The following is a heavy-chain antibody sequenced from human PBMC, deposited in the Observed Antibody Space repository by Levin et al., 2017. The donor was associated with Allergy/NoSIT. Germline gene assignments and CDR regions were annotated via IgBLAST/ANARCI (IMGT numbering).Heavy chain of an antibody. CDR2: ISYEGSHQ. CDR1: GFAFGSST. Sequence: GGSLRLSCAASGFAFGSSTMHWVRQAPGKGLDWVALISYEGSHQFYADSVKGRFTISRDNSNNTLYLHMNSLRAEDTAIYYCAREIMSKGNYGMDVWGQGTTVTVSS. J-gene: IGHJ6*02. CDR3: AREIMSKGNYGMDV. V-gene: IGHV3-30*04. D-gene: IGHD3-16*01.